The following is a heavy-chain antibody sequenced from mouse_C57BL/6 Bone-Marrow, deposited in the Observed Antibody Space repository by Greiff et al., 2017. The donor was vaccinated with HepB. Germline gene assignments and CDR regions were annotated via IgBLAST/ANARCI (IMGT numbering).Heavy chain of an antibody. CDR2: ISSGSSTI. D-gene: IGHD2-1*01. CDR3: ARRIGNYYAMDY. V-gene: IGHV5-17*01. CDR1: GFTFSDYG. Sequence: EVKLMESGGGLVKPGGSLKLSCAASGFTFSDYGMHWVRQAPEKGLEWVAYISSGSSTIYYADTVKGRVTISRDNAKNTLFLQMTSLRSEDTAMYYCARRIGNYYAMDYWGQGTSVTVSS. J-gene: IGHJ4*01.